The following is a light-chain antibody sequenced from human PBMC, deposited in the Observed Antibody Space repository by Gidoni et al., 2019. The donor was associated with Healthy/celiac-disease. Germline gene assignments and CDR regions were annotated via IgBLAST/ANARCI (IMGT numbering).Light chain of an antibody. V-gene: IGKV3-20*01. Sequence: ATLSCRASQSVSSSYLAWYQQKPGQAPRLLIYGASSRATGIPDRFSGSGSGTDFTLTISRLEPEDFAVYYCQQYGSSWYTFGQGTKLEIK. CDR3: QQYGSSWYT. CDR2: GAS. J-gene: IGKJ2*01. CDR1: QSVSSSY.